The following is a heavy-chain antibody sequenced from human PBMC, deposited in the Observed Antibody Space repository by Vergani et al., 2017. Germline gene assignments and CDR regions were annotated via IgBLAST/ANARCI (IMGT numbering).Heavy chain of an antibody. CDR3: ASDTHSGQRADR. V-gene: IGHV4-59*01. CDR1: GGSMSGYY. CDR2: IHYSENT. Sequence: QVRLLESGPGLVKPSETLSLTCSVSGGSMSGYYWSWIRQPPGKELEWIGSIHYSENTNYNPSLKTRVTISVDTSKNQFSLTLTSVTAADTAVYYCASDTHSGQRADRWGQGILVTVTS. D-gene: IGHD6-19*01. J-gene: IGHJ5*02.